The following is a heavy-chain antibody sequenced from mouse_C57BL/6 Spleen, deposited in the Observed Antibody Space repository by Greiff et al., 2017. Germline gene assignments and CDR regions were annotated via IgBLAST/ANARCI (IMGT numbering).Heavy chain of an antibody. CDR2: IYPGSGST. CDR3: ARRDYGSSYVNY. D-gene: IGHD1-1*01. V-gene: IGHV1-55*01. CDR1: GYTFTSYW. J-gene: IGHJ2*01. Sequence: VQLQQPGAELVKPGASVKMSCKASGYTFTSYWITWVKQRPGQGLEWIGDIYPGSGSTNYNEKFKSKATLTVDTSSSTAYMQLSSLTSEDSAVDYCARRDYGSSYVNYWGQGTTLTVSS.